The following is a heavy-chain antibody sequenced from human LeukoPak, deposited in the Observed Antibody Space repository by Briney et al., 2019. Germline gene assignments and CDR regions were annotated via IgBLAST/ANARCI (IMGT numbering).Heavy chain of an antibody. Sequence: PGGSLRLSCAASGFTFSSYAMSWVRQAPGKGLEWVANIKQDGSEKYYVDSVKGRFTISRDNAKNSLYLQMNSLRAEDTAVYYCAKGIAVAGRGNDYWGQGTLVTVSS. CDR2: IKQDGSEK. J-gene: IGHJ4*02. D-gene: IGHD6-19*01. CDR3: AKGIAVAGRGNDY. CDR1: GFTFSSYA. V-gene: IGHV3-7*03.